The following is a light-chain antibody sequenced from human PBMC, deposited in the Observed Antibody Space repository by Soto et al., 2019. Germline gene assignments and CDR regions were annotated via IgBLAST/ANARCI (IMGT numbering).Light chain of an antibody. CDR2: GNT. CDR1: TSNIGADYD. CDR3: QSYDSGLRGYV. V-gene: IGLV1-40*01. Sequence: QSVLAQPPSVSGAPGQRVTISCSGTTSNIGADYDVQWYRQLPGTAPKLLIHGNTNRPSGVPDRFSGSKSGTSASLAITGLHSDDERDYSCQSYDSGLRGYVFGSGTKGTVL. J-gene: IGLJ1*01.